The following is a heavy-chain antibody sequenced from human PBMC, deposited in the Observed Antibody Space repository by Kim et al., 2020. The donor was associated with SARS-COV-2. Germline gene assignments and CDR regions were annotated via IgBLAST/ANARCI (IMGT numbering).Heavy chain of an antibody. V-gene: IGHV3-30*07. CDR3: ARLRESQSFDYDGMDV. D-gene: IGHD3-16*02. Sequence: SVQGRFTISRDNSKNTLYLQMHSLRAEDTAVYYCARLRESQSFDYDGMDVWGQGTTVTVSS. J-gene: IGHJ6*02.